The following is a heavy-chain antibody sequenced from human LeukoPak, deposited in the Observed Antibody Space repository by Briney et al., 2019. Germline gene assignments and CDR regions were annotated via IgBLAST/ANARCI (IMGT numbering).Heavy chain of an antibody. J-gene: IGHJ5*02. Sequence: ASVKVSCKASGYTFTSYYMHWVRQAPGQGLEWMGIINPSGGSTSYAQKFQGRVTMTRDMSTSTVYMELSSLRSEDTAVYYCARDRYLAAAGNWFDPWGQGTLVTVSS. D-gene: IGHD6-13*01. CDR3: ARDRYLAAAGNWFDP. V-gene: IGHV1-46*01. CDR1: GYTFTSYY. CDR2: INPSGGST.